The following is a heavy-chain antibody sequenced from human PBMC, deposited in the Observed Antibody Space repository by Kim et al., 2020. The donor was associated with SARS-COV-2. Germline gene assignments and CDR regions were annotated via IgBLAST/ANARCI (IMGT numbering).Heavy chain of an antibody. CDR1: GGSISSYY. D-gene: IGHD3-22*01. CDR2: IYYSGST. CDR3: ARAPRVYDSSGYYSGWYFDL. V-gene: IGHV4-59*01. J-gene: IGHJ2*01. Sequence: SETLSLTCTVSGGSISSYYWSWIRQPPGKGLEWIGYIYYSGSTNYNPSLKSRVTISVDTSKNQFSLKLSSVTAADTAVYYCARAPRVYDSSGYYSGWYFDLWGRGTLVTVSS.